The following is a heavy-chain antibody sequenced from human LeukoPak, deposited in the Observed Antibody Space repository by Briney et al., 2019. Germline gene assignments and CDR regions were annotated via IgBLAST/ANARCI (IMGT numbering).Heavy chain of an antibody. CDR2: ISGSGSTT. Sequence: GGSLRLSCATSGFTFSSYDMSWVRQAPGKGLEWVSDISGSGSTTYYADSVKGRFTISRDNSKSTLYLQMNSLRAEDTAVYYCAKDTSGSTSYSYHYGMDVWGQGTTVTVSS. CDR3: AKDTSGSTSYSYHYGMDV. CDR1: GFTFSSYD. D-gene: IGHD1-26*01. V-gene: IGHV3-23*01. J-gene: IGHJ6*02.